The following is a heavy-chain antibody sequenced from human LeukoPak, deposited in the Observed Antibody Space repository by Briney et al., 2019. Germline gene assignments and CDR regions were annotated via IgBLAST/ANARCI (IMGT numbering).Heavy chain of an antibody. J-gene: IGHJ6*03. Sequence: PGGSLRLSCAASGFIVSSNYMNWVRQAPGKGLEWVSVIYSGGSTYYADSVKGRFTISRDNSKNTLYLQMNNLRAEDTAVYYCARGPWDYYYMDVWGKGTTVTVSS. CDR3: ARGPWDYYYMDV. D-gene: IGHD3-16*01. CDR2: IYSGGST. V-gene: IGHV3-53*01. CDR1: GFIVSSNY.